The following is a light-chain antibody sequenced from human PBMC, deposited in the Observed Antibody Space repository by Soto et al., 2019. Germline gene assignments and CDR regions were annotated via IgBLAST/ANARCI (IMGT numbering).Light chain of an antibody. J-gene: IGKJ5*01. CDR2: DAS. CDR1: QTISRW. V-gene: IGKV1-5*01. CDR3: HSRA. Sequence: DIQLTQTPSPLSASVGDEVTITCRASQTISRWLAWYQQKPGRAPKLLIYDASTLESGVPSRFSGSGSETEFTLTSSRLQPDDFATYFCHSRAFGQGTRLE.